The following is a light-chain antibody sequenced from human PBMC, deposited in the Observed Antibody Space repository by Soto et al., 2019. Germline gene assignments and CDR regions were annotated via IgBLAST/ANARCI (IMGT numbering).Light chain of an antibody. Sequence: EIVMTQSPATLSVSPGERATLSCRASQSVSSTLAWYQQKPGQAPRLIIYGASTRATGIPARFSGSGSGTEFTLTISSLQSEDFAVYYCQQYIYWPWTFGQGTKVEIK. CDR1: QSVSST. J-gene: IGKJ1*01. CDR3: QQYIYWPWT. V-gene: IGKV3-15*01. CDR2: GAS.